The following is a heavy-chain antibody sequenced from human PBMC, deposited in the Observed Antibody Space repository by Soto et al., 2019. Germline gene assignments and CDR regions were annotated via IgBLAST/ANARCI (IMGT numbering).Heavy chain of an antibody. CDR1: GFTFSNAW. CDR2: IQSKTDGGTT. J-gene: IGHJ4*02. D-gene: IGHD3-22*01. CDR3: TTDQGYYDSSGYYASYYFDY. Sequence: EVQLVESGGGLVKPGGSLRLSCAASGFTFSNAWMNWVRQAPGKGLEWVGRIQSKTDGGTTDYAAPVKGRFTISRDDSKNTLYLQMNSLKTEDTAVYYCTTDQGYYDSSGYYASYYFDYWGQGTLVTVSS. V-gene: IGHV3-15*07.